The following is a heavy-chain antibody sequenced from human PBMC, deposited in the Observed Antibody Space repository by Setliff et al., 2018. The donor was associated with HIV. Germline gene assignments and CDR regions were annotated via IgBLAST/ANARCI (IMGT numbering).Heavy chain of an antibody. CDR2: INSDGSVT. V-gene: IGHV3-74*01. D-gene: IGHD3-16*01. J-gene: IGHJ4*02. Sequence: GGSLRLSCAASGFTFSTYWMHWVRQSPGKGLVWVSRINSDGSVTNYADSVKGRFTISRDNAKNTLYLQMSSLRADDTAVYYWARVDDDYVWARTYFDYWGQGSLVTVSS. CDR3: ARVDDDYVWARTYFDY. CDR1: GFTFSTYW.